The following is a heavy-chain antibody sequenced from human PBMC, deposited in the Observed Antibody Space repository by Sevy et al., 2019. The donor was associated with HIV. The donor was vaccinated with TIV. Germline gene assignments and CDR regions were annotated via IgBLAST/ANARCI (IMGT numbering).Heavy chain of an antibody. D-gene: IGHD2-15*01. CDR1: GFTFSNGW. Sequence: GGSLRLSCAASGFTFSNGWMSWVRQAPGKGLEWVGRIKSKTDGGTKDYAAPMKGRFTISRDDSEDTVYLQMNSLKSEDTAVYYCATEGLYCSGSTCYTEGFDDWGQGTLVTVSS. V-gene: IGHV3-15*01. CDR2: IKSKTDGGTK. CDR3: ATEGLYCSGSTCYTEGFDD. J-gene: IGHJ4*02.